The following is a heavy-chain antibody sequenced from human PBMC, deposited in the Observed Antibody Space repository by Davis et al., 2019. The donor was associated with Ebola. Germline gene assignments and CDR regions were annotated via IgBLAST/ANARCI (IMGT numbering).Heavy chain of an antibody. CDR2: FKSKTDGGTT. D-gene: IGHD3-10*01. J-gene: IGHJ6*02. CDR3: TTLKGSYGMDV. Sequence: GESLKISCAASGFTFSNAWMSWVRQAPGKGLEWVGRFKSKTDGGTTDYAAPVKGRFTISRDDSKNTLYLQMNSLKTEDTAVYYCTTLKGSYGMDVWGQGTTVTVSS. CDR1: GFTFSNAW. V-gene: IGHV3-15*01.